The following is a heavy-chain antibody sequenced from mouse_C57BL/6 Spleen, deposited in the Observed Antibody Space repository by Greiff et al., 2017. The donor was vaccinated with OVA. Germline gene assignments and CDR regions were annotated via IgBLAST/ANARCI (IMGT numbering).Heavy chain of an antibody. CDR2: IHPNSGST. Sequence: QVQLQQPGAELVKPGASVQLSCKASGYTFTSYWMHWVKQRPGQGLEWIGMIHPNSGSTNYNEKFKSKATLTVDKSSSEAYMQLSSLTSEGTAVYYCARGDSSGYWFAYWGQGTLVTVSA. D-gene: IGHD3-2*02. J-gene: IGHJ3*01. V-gene: IGHV1-64*01. CDR1: GYTFTSYW. CDR3: ARGDSSGYWFAY.